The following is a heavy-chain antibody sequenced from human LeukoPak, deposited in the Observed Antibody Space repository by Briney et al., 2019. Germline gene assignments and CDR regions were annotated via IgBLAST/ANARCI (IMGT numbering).Heavy chain of an antibody. V-gene: IGHV3-23*01. CDR2: ISGSGGST. J-gene: IGHJ4*02. Sequence: GGSLRLSCAASGXTFSSYAMSWVRQAPGKGLEWVSAISGSGGSTYYADSVKGRFTISRDNSKNTLYLQMNSLRAEDTAVYYCAASKGSASRPGGYWGQGTLVTVSS. CDR3: AASKGSASRPGGY. D-gene: IGHD2-8*02. CDR1: GXTFSSYA.